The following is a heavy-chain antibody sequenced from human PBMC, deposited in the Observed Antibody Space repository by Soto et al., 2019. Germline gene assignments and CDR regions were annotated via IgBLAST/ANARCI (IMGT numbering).Heavy chain of an antibody. CDR2: ISYDGSNK. CDR3: AKTRATVVTQDAFDI. V-gene: IGHV3-30*18. J-gene: IGHJ3*02. Sequence: GGSLRLSCTSSGFPFSSYGMHWVRQATGKGLEWVAVISYDGSNKYYADSVKGRFTISRDNSKNTLYLQMNSLRAEDTAVYYCAKTRATVVTQDAFDIWGQGTMVTVSS. D-gene: IGHD4-17*01. CDR1: GFPFSSYG.